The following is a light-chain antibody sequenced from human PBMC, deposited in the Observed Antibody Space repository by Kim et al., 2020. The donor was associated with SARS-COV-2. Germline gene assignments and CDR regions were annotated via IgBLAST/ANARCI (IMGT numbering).Light chain of an antibody. CDR1: SSNIGSNH. CDR2: NNN. CDR3: AAWDDSLNGYV. V-gene: IGLV1-44*01. J-gene: IGLJ1*01. Sequence: QSVLTQPPSASGTPGQRVTISCSGGSSNIGSNHVNWYQQLPGTAPKLLIYNNNQRPSGVPDRFSDSKSGTSASLAISGLQSEDGADYYCAAWDDSLNGYVFGTGTKVTVL.